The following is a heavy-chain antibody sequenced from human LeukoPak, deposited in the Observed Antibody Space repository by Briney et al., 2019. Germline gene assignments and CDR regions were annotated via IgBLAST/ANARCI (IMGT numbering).Heavy chain of an antibody. CDR2: IHYSGST. Sequence: SETLSLTCTISGGSITSTSHYWGWIRQPPGKGLEWIGSIHYSGSTYYNPSLKSRVTIPVDTSKNQFSLKLSSVTAADTAVYYCARFSGSYFDYWGQGTLVTVSS. J-gene: IGHJ4*02. CDR3: ARFSGSYFDY. V-gene: IGHV4-39*01. D-gene: IGHD1-26*01. CDR1: GGSITSTSHY.